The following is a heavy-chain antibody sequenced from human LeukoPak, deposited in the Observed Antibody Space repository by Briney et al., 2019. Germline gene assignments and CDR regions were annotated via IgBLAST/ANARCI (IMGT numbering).Heavy chain of an antibody. J-gene: IGHJ6*03. CDR1: GFTFSSHA. D-gene: IGHD4-17*01. CDR2: LSGSGGST. Sequence: GGSLRLSCAASGFTFSSHAMSWVRQAPGKGLEWVSSLSGSGGSTYHADSVKGRFSISRDNSKNTLYLQLNSLRAEDTAVYYCAKGGSTSRVTTSRVVFGYYYYMDVWGKGTPVTVSS. CDR3: AKGGSTSRVTTSRVVFGYYYYMDV. V-gene: IGHV3-23*01.